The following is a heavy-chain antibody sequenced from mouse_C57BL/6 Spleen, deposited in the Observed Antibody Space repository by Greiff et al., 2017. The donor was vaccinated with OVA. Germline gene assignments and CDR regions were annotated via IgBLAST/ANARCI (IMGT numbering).Heavy chain of an antibody. V-gene: IGHV1-26*01. CDR1: GYTFTDYY. Sequence: EVQLQQSGPELVKPGASVKISCKASGYTFTDYYMNWVKQSHGKSLEWIGDINPNNGGTSYNQKFKGKATLTVDKSSSTAYMELRSLTSEDSAVYYCASVITTVVGDYWGQGTTLTVSS. J-gene: IGHJ2*01. D-gene: IGHD1-1*01. CDR3: ASVITTVVGDY. CDR2: INPNNGGT.